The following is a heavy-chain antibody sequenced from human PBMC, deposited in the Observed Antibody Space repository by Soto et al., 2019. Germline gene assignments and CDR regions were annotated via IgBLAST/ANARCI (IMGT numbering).Heavy chain of an antibody. V-gene: IGHV5-10-1*01. CDR1: GYRFSSYW. Sequence: PGESLKISCQGSGYRFSSYWITWVRQKPGKGLEWMGRIDPSGSYTNYSASFEGHVTISADKSISTAYLQWSSLKASDTAMYYCAGGGVRGVITRTRDYYGMDVWGQGTTVTVSS. CDR2: IDPSGSYT. J-gene: IGHJ6*02. D-gene: IGHD3-10*01. CDR3: AGGGVRGVITRTRDYYGMDV.